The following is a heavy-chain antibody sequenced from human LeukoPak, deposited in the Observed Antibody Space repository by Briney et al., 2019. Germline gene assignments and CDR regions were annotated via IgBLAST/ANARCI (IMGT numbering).Heavy chain of an antibody. V-gene: IGHV3-64*01. CDR1: GFTFGDYA. Sequence: TGGSLRLSCTASGFTFGDYAMSWVRQAPGKELEYVSAISSNGGSIHYANSVKGRFTISRDNSKNTLYLQMDSLRAEDMAVYYCARDTCGCGSGWHLYWYFDLWGRGTLVTVSS. J-gene: IGHJ2*01. CDR2: ISSNGGSI. CDR3: ARDTCGCGSGWHLYWYFDL. D-gene: IGHD6-19*01.